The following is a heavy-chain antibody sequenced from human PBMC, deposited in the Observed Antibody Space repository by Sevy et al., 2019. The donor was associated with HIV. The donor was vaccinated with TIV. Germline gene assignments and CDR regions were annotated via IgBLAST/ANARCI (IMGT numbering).Heavy chain of an antibody. CDR1: GFTFSNAW. CDR2: IKSKTDGGTT. J-gene: IGHJ4*02. Sequence: GGSLRLSCAASGFTFSNAWMSWVRQAPGKGLEWVGRIKSKTDGGTTDYAAPVKGRFTISRDNSKNSLYLQMNSLKAEDTAIYYCTTESKTRGHSALLDSWGQGTLVTVSS. V-gene: IGHV3-15*01. D-gene: IGHD3-10*01. CDR3: TTESKTRGHSALLDS.